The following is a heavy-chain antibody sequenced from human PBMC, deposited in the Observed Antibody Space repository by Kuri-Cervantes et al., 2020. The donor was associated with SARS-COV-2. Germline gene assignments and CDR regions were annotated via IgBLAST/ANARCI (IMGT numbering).Heavy chain of an antibody. V-gene: IGHV3-23*01. CDR3: ARGRYSYGLAWEPFDY. D-gene: IGHD5-18*01. CDR2: ISGSGGST. CDR1: GFTFSSYA. J-gene: IGHJ4*02. Sequence: GESLKISCAASGFTFSSYAMSWVRQAPGKGLEWVSAISGSGGSTYYADSVKGRFTISRDNTKNSLYLQMNSLRAEDTAVYYCARGRYSYGLAWEPFDYWGQGTLVTVSS.